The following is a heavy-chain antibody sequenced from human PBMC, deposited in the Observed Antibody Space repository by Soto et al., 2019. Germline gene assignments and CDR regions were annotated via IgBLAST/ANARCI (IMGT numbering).Heavy chain of an antibody. Sequence: GASVKVSCKTSGYTFTRYAISWVRQAPGQGLEWMGWISSDNRYTNYAQRFQGRVTMATDTSTSTAYMELRSLRSEDTAVFYCARDRSASSHSLHYWGQGTPVTVSS. V-gene: IGHV1-18*01. J-gene: IGHJ4*02. D-gene: IGHD2-2*01. CDR3: ARDRSASSHSLHY. CDR2: ISSDNRYT. CDR1: GYTFTRYA.